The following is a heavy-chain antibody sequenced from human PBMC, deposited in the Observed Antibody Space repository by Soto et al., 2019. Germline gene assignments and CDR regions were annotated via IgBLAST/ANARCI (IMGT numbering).Heavy chain of an antibody. J-gene: IGHJ5*02. Sequence: SETLSLTCTVSGGSLSKYYWSWIRQPAGKALEWIGYIYTSGRINYNPSLKSRVTISVDTSKNQFSLKLSSVTAADTAVYYCTGTDSSSWYDNWFDPWGQGTLVTVSS. CDR3: TGTDSSSWYDNWFDP. CDR2: IYTSGRI. D-gene: IGHD6-13*01. V-gene: IGHV4-4*08. CDR1: GGSLSKYY.